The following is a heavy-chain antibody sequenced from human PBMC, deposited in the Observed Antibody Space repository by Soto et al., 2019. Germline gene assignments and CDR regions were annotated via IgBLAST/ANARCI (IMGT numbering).Heavy chain of an antibody. CDR1: GFTFDDYA. D-gene: IGHD1-1*01. Sequence: PGGSLRLSCAASGFTFDDYAMHWVRQAPGKGLEWVSGISWNSGSIGYADSVKGRFTISRDNAKNSLYLQMNSLRAEDTALYYCAKGVQSGGDQYYYYMDVWGKGTTVTVSS. V-gene: IGHV3-9*01. CDR3: AKGVQSGGDQYYYYMDV. CDR2: ISWNSGSI. J-gene: IGHJ6*03.